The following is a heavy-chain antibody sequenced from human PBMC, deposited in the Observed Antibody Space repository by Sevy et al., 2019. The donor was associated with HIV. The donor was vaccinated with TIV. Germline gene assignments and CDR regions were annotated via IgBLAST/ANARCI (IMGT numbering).Heavy chain of an antibody. CDR1: GITFSSHA. CDR3: ARADYGDYSGEFDY. V-gene: IGHV3-30-3*01. D-gene: IGHD4-17*01. J-gene: IGHJ4*02. Sequence: GGSLRLSCAASGITFSSHAMHWVRQAPGKGLEWVTIISYDGSNKYYADSVKGRFTISRDNSKITLYLQMNSLRAEDTAVYYCARADYGDYSGEFDYWGQGTLVTVSS. CDR2: ISYDGSNK.